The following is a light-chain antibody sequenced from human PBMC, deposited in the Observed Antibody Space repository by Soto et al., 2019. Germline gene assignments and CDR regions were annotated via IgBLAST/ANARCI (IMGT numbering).Light chain of an antibody. Sequence: QSALTQPASVSGSPGQSITISCTGTISDVGGYNFVSWYQQYPGKAPKLMICDVSNRPSGVSHRFSGSKSGNTASLTISGLQAEDGADYYCSSFTGSNDVFGTGTKVTVL. CDR1: ISDVGGYNF. V-gene: IGLV2-14*03. CDR3: SSFTGSNDV. CDR2: DVS. J-gene: IGLJ1*01.